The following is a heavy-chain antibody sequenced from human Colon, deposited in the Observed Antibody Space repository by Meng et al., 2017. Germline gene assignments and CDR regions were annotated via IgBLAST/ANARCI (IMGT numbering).Heavy chain of an antibody. Sequence: QVQLQASGPGLVRPSETLSLTCTVSGGSVSSCTDYWRWIRQPPGKGLEWIGCIYYSGTTNYNPSLKSRVTISVDTSKNQFSLKLSSVTPADTAVYFCARDRVPGKYWGQGTLVTVSS. CDR1: GGSVSSCTDY. J-gene: IGHJ4*02. CDR2: IYYSGTT. V-gene: IGHV4-61*01. D-gene: IGHD1-14*01. CDR3: ARDRVPGKY.